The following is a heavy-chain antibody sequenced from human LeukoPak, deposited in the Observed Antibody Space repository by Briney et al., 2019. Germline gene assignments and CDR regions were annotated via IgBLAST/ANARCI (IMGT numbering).Heavy chain of an antibody. CDR3: AKDRVTMVRGINNGELDY. CDR1: GFTFSSYE. D-gene: IGHD3-10*01. J-gene: IGHJ4*02. CDR2: ISSSSSYI. Sequence: GRSLRPSCAAYGFTFSSYEMNWVRHAPEKGLEWVSSISSSSSYIYYADSVKGRFIISRDNAKNSLYLQMNSLRAEDTAVYYCAKDRVTMVRGINNGELDYWGQGTLVTVSS. V-gene: IGHV3-21*01.